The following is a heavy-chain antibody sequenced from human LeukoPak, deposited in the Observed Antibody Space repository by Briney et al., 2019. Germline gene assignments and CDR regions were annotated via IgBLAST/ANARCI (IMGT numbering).Heavy chain of an antibody. CDR3: VRELAGGYYDY. V-gene: IGHV1-46*02. D-gene: IGHD3-22*01. CDR1: VYTFNNYY. CDR2: INPSGGRT. J-gene: IGHJ4*02. Sequence: ASVKVSCNSSVYTFNNYYIHWERQAPGQGLEWMGKINPSGGRTVYAQKFQGRVTVTRDTSTSTVDMDLSSLRSEDAAVYYCVRELAGGYYDYWGQGTLVTVSS.